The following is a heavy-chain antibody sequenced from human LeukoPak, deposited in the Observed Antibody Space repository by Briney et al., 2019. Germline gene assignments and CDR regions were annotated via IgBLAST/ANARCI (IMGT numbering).Heavy chain of an antibody. V-gene: IGHV3-30*04. CDR3: AREDYDYVWGSYRPEPLDY. J-gene: IGHJ4*02. D-gene: IGHD3-16*02. CDR2: ISYDGSNK. Sequence: GRSLRLSCAASGFTFSNYAMHWVRQAPGKGLEWVAVISYDGSNKYYADSVKGRFTISRDNAKNSLYLQMNSLRAEDTAVYYCAREDYDYVWGSYRPEPLDYWGQGTLVTVSS. CDR1: GFTFSNYA.